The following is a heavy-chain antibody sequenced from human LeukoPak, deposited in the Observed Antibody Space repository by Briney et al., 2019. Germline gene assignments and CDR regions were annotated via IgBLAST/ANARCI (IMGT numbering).Heavy chain of an antibody. Sequence: SETLSLTCTVSGGSISSSSYYWGWIRQPPGKGLEWIGSIYYSGSTYYNPSLKSRVTISVDTSKNQFSLKLSSVTAADTAVYYCARVERDYYYGMDVWGQGTTVTVSS. CDR2: IYYSGST. V-gene: IGHV4-39*01. D-gene: IGHD1-1*01. J-gene: IGHJ6*02. CDR3: ARVERDYYYGMDV. CDR1: GGSISSSSYY.